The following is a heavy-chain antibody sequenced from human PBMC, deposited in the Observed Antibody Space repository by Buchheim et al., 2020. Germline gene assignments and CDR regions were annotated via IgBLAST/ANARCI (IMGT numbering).Heavy chain of an antibody. J-gene: IGHJ4*02. V-gene: IGHV3-11*01. CDR1: GFTFSDHY. D-gene: IGHD3-16*01. CDR2: INSGGTI. CDR3: ARESSSFGAYFDY. Sequence: QVQLVESGGGLVKAGGSLRLSCAASGFTFSDHYMSWIRQAPGKGLEWISYINSGGTINYAESVGGRFTISTDNAKNSLYLQMNSLRVDDTAVYYCARESSSFGAYFDYWGQG.